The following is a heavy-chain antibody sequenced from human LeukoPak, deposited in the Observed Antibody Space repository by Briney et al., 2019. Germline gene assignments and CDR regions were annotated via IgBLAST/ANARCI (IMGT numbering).Heavy chain of an antibody. CDR1: GGSISGYY. V-gene: IGHV4-59*08. D-gene: IGHD3-22*01. CDR3: TRLIYYYDSSAYYYIDY. CDR2: MYYTGSH. Sequence: SETLSLTCTVSGGSISGYYWSWIRQPPGKGLEWIGYMYYTGSHDYNPSLESRVTVSVDTSKNQFSLKLTSVTAADTAVYYCTRLIYYYDSSAYYYIDYWGQGTLVTVSS. J-gene: IGHJ4*02.